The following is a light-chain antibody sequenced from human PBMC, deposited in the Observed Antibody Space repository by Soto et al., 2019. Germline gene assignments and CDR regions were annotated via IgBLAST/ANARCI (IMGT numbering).Light chain of an antibody. V-gene: IGKV3-11*01. Sequence: EVVLTQSPATLSLSPGERATLSCRASQSVYSYLAWYQQKPGQPPRLLISDVSNRATGIPARFSGSGYGTAFPLPISSLEPQDFAVYYCQHRNDWPFTFGGGTKVEIK. CDR3: QHRNDWPFT. CDR2: DVS. J-gene: IGKJ4*01. CDR1: QSVYSY.